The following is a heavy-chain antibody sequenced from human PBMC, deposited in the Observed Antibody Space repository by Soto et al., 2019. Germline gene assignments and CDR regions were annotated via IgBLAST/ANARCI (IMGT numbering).Heavy chain of an antibody. D-gene: IGHD3-16*01. Sequence: QITLKESGPTVVKPTQTLTLTCTFSGFSVTTGEVGVGWIRQPPGKALEWLALIYWDEEKHYSPSLNSSLTITKDTSKHQGVLTITIMDPVDTATYYCAHRRGSVDLSRGHDAFDFWGLGTMVTVSS. CDR1: GFSVTTGEVG. CDR3: AHRRGSVDLSRGHDAFDF. V-gene: IGHV2-5*02. CDR2: IYWDEEK. J-gene: IGHJ3*01.